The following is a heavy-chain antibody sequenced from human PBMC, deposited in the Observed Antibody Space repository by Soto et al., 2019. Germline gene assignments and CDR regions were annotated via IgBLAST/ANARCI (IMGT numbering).Heavy chain of an antibody. V-gene: IGHV6-1*01. D-gene: IGHD5-12*01. CDR3: ARVGARGGFHYMWGLDV. CDR1: GDSVSSNSAA. J-gene: IGHJ6*02. CDR2: TYFRSKWYN. Sequence: TLSLTCAISGDSVSSNSAAWNWIRQSPSRGLEWLGRTYFRSKWYNDYAVSVKSRITITPDTSKNQFSLQLNSVTPEDTAVYYCARVGARGGFHYMWGLDVWGQGTTVTVSS.